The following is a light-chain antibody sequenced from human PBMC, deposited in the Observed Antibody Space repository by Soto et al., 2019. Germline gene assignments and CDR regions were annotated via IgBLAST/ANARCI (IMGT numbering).Light chain of an antibody. V-gene: IGLV2-14*01. CDR3: SSYTSSSFYV. J-gene: IGLJ1*01. CDR1: SSDVGGYNY. CDR2: EVS. Sequence: QSVLTQPASVSGSPGQSITISCTGTSSDVGGYNYVSWYQQHPGKAPKLMIYEVSNRPSGVSNRFSGSKSGNTASPTISGLQAEDEADYYCSSYTSSSFYVFGTGTKVTVL.